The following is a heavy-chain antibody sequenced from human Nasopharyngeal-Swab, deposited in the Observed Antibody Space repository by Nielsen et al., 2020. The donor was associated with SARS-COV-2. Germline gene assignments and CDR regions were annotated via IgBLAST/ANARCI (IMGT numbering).Heavy chain of an antibody. CDR3: ARFPGTSGWYHFDY. Sequence: SETLSLTCAVYGGSFSGYYWNWIRQPPGKGLEWIGYIYYSGSTNYNPSLKSRVTISVDTSNNHFSLKLSSVTAADTAVYYCARFPGTSGWYHFDYWGQGILVTVSS. J-gene: IGHJ4*02. D-gene: IGHD6-19*01. V-gene: IGHV4-59*13. CDR1: GGSFSGYY. CDR2: IYYSGST.